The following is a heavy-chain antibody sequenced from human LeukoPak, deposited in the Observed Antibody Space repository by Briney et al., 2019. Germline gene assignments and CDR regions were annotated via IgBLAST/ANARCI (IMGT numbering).Heavy chain of an antibody. D-gene: IGHD3-10*01. V-gene: IGHV3-11*03. CDR2: ISGGSSFT. CDR1: GFTFSDYY. J-gene: IGHJ4*02. CDR3: ARWFGSGSYYGY. Sequence: GGTLRLSCAASGFTFSDYYMSWVRQAPGKGVEGVSYISGGSSFTKYAESVKGGFTISRDNAKNSLYLQRSSLRADYTAVYYCARWFGSGSYYGYWGQGTLVTVSS.